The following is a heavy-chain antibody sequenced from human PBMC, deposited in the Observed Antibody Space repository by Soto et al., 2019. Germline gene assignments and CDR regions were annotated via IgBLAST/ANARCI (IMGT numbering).Heavy chain of an antibody. J-gene: IGHJ4*02. CDR1: GEFFTTYG. V-gene: IGHV1-18*04. Sequence: QVELVQSGAEVKNPEASVTVSCKASGEFFTTYGISWVRQAPGQGLEWMGWISTYSTNTNYAPKFQGRLLLTADTSTTTAHLELRSLRPDDTAVYYCARWAGRVRDYGGPFDYWGQGSLVTVSP. CDR2: ISTYSTNT. CDR3: ARWAGRVRDYGGPFDY. D-gene: IGHD4-17*01.